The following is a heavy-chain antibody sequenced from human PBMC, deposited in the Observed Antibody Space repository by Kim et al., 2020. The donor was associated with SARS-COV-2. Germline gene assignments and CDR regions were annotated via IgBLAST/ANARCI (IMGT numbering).Heavy chain of an antibody. CDR1: GGTFSSYA. J-gene: IGHJ5*02. D-gene: IGHD3-22*01. CDR3: AGDHLLKRSMIVVRGWFDP. V-gene: IGHV1-69*13. Sequence: SVKVSCKASGGTFSSYAISWVRQAPGQGLEWMGGIIPIFGTANYAQKFQGRVTITADESTSTAYMELSSLRSEDTAGYYCAGDHLLKRSMIVVRGWFDPWGQGTLVTVSS. CDR2: IIPIFGTA.